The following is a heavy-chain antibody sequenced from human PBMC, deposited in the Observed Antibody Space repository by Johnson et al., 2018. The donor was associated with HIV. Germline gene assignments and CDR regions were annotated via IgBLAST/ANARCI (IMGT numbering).Heavy chain of an antibody. CDR1: GFTFSDYY. V-gene: IGHV3-30*03. D-gene: IGHD4-23*01. J-gene: IGHJ3*02. CDR2: ISYDGSNK. CDR3: RVVTGAFDI. Sequence: QEQLVESGGGLVKPGGSLRLSCAASGFTFSDYYMSWIRQAPGKGLEWVAVISYDGSNKYYADSVKGRFTISRDNSKNTLYLQMNSLRAEDTAVYYCRVVTGAFDIWGQGTMVTVSS.